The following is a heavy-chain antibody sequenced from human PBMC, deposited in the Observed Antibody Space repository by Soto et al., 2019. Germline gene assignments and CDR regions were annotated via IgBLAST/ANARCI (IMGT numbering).Heavy chain of an antibody. D-gene: IGHD3-10*01. CDR3: VRGPLMTYYYNSNSRDRGYFDF. CDR2: ISRSGSA. V-gene: IGHV4-34*01. CDR1: GGSSSGYY. Sequence: PSETLSLTCAVSGGSSSGYYWNWIRQRPGKGLEWLGEISRSGSATYNPSLKGRVTMSVDTSKNQISLSVTSVTAADTALYYCVRGPLMTYYYNSNSRDRGYFDFWGQGTLVTVSS. J-gene: IGHJ4*02.